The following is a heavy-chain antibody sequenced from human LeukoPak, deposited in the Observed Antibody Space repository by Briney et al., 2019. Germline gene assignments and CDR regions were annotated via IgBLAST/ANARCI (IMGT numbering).Heavy chain of an antibody. CDR2: INPNSGGT. Sequence: ASVKDSCKASGYTFTGYYMHWVRQAPGQGLEWMGWINPNSGGTNYAQKFQGRVTMTRDTSISTAYKELSRLRSDDTAVYYCARAFWGLYYDFWSGYYRGFDYWGQGTLVTVSS. CDR3: ARAFWGLYYDFWSGYYRGFDY. J-gene: IGHJ4*02. D-gene: IGHD3-3*01. CDR1: GYTFTGYY. V-gene: IGHV1-2*02.